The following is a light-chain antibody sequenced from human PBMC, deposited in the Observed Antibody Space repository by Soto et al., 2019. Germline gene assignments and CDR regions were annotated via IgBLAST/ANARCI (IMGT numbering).Light chain of an antibody. J-gene: IGKJ2*01. CDR2: GAS. V-gene: IGKV3-20*01. CDR3: QQYGSSPYT. Sequence: EIVLTQSPGTLSLSPGERATLSCRASQSVSSTYLAWYQQKPGQAPRLLIYGASSRATGIPDRFSGSGSGTDFTLTISRLDPEDFAVYYCQQYGSSPYTFGPGTKLEIE. CDR1: QSVSSTY.